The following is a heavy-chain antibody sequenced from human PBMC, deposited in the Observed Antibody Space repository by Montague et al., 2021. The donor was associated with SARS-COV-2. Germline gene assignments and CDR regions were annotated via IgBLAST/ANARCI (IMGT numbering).Heavy chain of an antibody. D-gene: IGHD2-15*01. CDR3: AATSGDTVVVVAAYYGMDV. CDR1: GFTFSSYE. CDR2: ISSSGSTI. J-gene: IGHJ6*02. V-gene: IGHV3-48*03. Sequence: SLRLSCAASGFTFSSYEMNWVRQAPGKGLEWVSYISSSGSTIYYADSVKGRSTISRDNAKNSLYLQMNSLRAEDTAVYYCAATSGDTVVVVAAYYGMDVWGQGTTVTVSS.